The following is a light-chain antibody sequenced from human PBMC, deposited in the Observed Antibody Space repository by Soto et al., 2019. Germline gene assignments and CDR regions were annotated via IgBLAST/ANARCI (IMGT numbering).Light chain of an antibody. CDR2: GAS. V-gene: IGKV3-20*01. J-gene: IGKJ1*01. CDR1: QSVGSSY. CDR3: QQYINSPWT. Sequence: EVVLPQSPGTLSLSPGEIATLSCGASQSVGSSYLACYKQKPVQAPRLLIYGASTRATAIPDRFSGSGSGTAYTITISRLEPDDFAVYYGQQYINSPWTFGQGTKVEI.